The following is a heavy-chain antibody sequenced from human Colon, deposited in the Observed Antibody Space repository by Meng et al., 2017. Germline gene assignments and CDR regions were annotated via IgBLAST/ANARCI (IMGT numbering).Heavy chain of an antibody. CDR3: ARGPPAAS. Sequence: SETLSLTCTVSGASVGGDYWSWIRQPPGKGLEWIGYIYNTGSTNYNPSLKSRVTKSIDTSKSQFSLELSSVTAADTAVYYCARGPPAASWGPGTLVTVSS. CDR1: GASVGGDY. D-gene: IGHD2-15*01. J-gene: IGHJ5*02. V-gene: IGHV4-59*02. CDR2: IYNTGST.